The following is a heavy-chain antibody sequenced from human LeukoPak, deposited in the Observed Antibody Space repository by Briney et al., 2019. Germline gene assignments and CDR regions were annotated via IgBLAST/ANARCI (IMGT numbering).Heavy chain of an antibody. CDR3: AKLAYCGGDCYSSGDFDY. Sequence: SETLSLTCTVSGGSISSYYWSWIRQPPGKGLEWIGYIYYSGSTNYNPSLKSRVTISVDTSKNQFSLKLSSVTAADTAVYYCAKLAYCGGDCYSSGDFDYWGQGTLVTVSP. D-gene: IGHD2-21*02. V-gene: IGHV4-59*01. CDR1: GGSISSYY. CDR2: IYYSGST. J-gene: IGHJ4*02.